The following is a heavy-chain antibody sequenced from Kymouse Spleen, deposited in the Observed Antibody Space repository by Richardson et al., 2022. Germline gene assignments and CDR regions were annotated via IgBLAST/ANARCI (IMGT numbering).Heavy chain of an antibody. Sequence: QVQLQESGPGLVKPSQTLSLTCTVSGGSISSGGYYWSWIRQHPGKGLEWIGYIYYSGSTYYNPSLKSRVTISVDTSKNQFSLKLSSVTAADTAVYYCARDRDSSSWGYYYYYYGMDVWGQGTTVTVSS. D-gene: IGHD6-6*01. CDR2: IYYSGST. CDR1: GGSISSGGYY. V-gene: IGHV4-31*03. J-gene: IGHJ6*02. CDR3: ARDRDSSSWGYYYYYYGMDV.